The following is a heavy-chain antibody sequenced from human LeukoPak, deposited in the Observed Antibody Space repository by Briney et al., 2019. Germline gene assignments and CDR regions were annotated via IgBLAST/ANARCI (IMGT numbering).Heavy chain of an antibody. Sequence: GGSLRLSCAASGFTFSSYPMSWVRQAPGQGLEWVSAIGNGGGDTKYADSVKGRFTISRDNSRNTLYLQMKSLRVEDTAIYYCGRDWKLDYWGQGSLVTVSS. D-gene: IGHD1-1*01. CDR1: GFTFSSYP. CDR3: GRDWKLDY. CDR2: IGNGGGDT. V-gene: IGHV3-23*01. J-gene: IGHJ4*02.